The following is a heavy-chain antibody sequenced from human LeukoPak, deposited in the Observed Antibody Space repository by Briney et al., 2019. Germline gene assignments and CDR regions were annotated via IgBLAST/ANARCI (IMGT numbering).Heavy chain of an antibody. CDR3: ARDLPYYYDSSGYQNDY. D-gene: IGHD3-22*01. V-gene: IGHV1-2*02. J-gene: IGHJ4*02. CDR1: GYTFTGYY. CDR2: INPNSGGT. Sequence: ASVKVSCKASGYTFTGYYMHWVRQAPGQGLEWMGWINPNSGGTNYEQKFQGRVTMTRDTSISTAYMELSRLRSDDTAVYYCARDLPYYYDSSGYQNDYWGQGTLVTVSS.